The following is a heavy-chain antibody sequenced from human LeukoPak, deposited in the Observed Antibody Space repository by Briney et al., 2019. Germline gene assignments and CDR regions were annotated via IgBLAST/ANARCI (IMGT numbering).Heavy chain of an antibody. CDR1: GFTFSSYA. J-gene: IGHJ4*02. V-gene: IGHV3-74*01. Sequence: GGSLRLSCAASGFTFSSYAMSWVRQAPGKGLVWVSRLNTDGSNTAYADSVEGRFTMSSDNAKNTVYLQMNSLRVEDTAVYYCARGPIAPDYWGQGTLVIVSS. CDR2: LNTDGSNT. CDR3: ARGPIAPDY. D-gene: IGHD2-21*01.